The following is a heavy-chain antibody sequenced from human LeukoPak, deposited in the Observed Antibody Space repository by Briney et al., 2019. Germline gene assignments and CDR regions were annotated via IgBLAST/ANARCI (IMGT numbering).Heavy chain of an antibody. V-gene: IGHV3-23*01. CDR3: AKDRGYYDSSGLFDY. CDR1: GFTFSSYA. D-gene: IGHD3-22*01. CDR2: ISGSGGST. Sequence: GGSLRLSCAAFGFTFSSYAMSWVRQAPGKGLEWVAAISGSGGSTYYADSVKGRFTISRDNSKNTLYLQMNSLRAEDTAVYYCAKDRGYYDSSGLFDYWGQGTLVTVSS. J-gene: IGHJ4*02.